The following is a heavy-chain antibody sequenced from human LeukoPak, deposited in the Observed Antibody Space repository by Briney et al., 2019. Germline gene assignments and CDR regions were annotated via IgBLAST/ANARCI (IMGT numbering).Heavy chain of an antibody. CDR1: GYTFTSYY. CDR3: ARGIGIGTVLMVHGNMDV. Sequence: ASVKVSCKASGYTFTSYYMHWLRQAPGQGLEWMGIINPSGGSTSYAQKFQGRVTMTRDMSTSTVYMELSSLRSEDTAVYYCARGIGIGTVLMVHGNMDVWGKGTTVTVSS. J-gene: IGHJ6*03. CDR2: INPSGGST. V-gene: IGHV1-46*01. D-gene: IGHD2-8*01.